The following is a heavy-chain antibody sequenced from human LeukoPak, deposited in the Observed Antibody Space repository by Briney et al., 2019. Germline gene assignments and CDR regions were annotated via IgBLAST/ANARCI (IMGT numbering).Heavy chain of an antibody. V-gene: IGHV1-18*01. CDR1: GNTFTNFG. D-gene: IGHD6-19*01. J-gene: IGHJ3*02. Sequence: ASVKVSCKASGNTFTNFGISWVRQAPGQGLEWMGWIKGYNGDTNYAQKVQDRVTMTTDTSTGTAYMELRSLTSDDTAVYFCARRRIVSGTDAFDIWGQGTMVTVSS. CDR2: IKGYNGDT. CDR3: ARRRIVSGTDAFDI.